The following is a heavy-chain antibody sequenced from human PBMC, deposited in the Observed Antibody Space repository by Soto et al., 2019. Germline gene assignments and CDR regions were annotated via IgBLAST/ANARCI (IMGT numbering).Heavy chain of an antibody. Sequence: PSESLSLTCAVSGGSISSGGYSWSWIRHPPGKGLEWIGYIYHSGSTYYNPSLKSRGTISVDRSKNQFSLKLSSVTAADTAAYYCASSKYYYYYGMDVWGQGTTVTVSS. CDR2: IYHSGST. CDR1: GGSISSGGYS. J-gene: IGHJ6*02. V-gene: IGHV4-30-2*01. CDR3: ASSKYYYYYGMDV.